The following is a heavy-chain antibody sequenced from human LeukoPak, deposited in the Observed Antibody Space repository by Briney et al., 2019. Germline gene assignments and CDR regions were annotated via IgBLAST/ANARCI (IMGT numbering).Heavy chain of an antibody. D-gene: IGHD6-19*01. CDR3: AKLSLSGWFLDY. Sequence: GGSLRLSCAASGFTFTSYSMNWVRQAPGKGLEWVSTISGGGGSTYYADSVKGRFTISRDNSKNTLYLQMNSLRAEDTAVYYCAKLSLSGWFLDYWGQGTLVTVSS. CDR2: ISGGGGST. V-gene: IGHV3-23*01. J-gene: IGHJ4*02. CDR1: GFTFTSYS.